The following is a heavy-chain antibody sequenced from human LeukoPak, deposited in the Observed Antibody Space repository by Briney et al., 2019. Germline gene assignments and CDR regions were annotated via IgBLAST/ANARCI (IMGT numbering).Heavy chain of an antibody. Sequence: GGSLRLSCAASGFTFSDYYMNWVRQAPGKGLEWVSSIHSSSGSIYYADSLKGRFTISRDNAKNSLYLQMNSLRAEDTAVYYCARDLAWDAFDIWGQGTMVTVSS. CDR1: GFTFSDYY. CDR2: IHSSSGSI. V-gene: IGHV3-69-1*01. CDR3: ARDLAWDAFDI. J-gene: IGHJ3*02.